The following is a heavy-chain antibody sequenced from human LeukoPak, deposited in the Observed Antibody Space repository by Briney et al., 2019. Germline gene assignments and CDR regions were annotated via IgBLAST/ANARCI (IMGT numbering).Heavy chain of an antibody. D-gene: IGHD3-22*01. Sequence: GSLRLSCAASGFTVSGNYMSWVRQAPVKGLEWVSLIYSGGTTYYADSVKGRFTISRDNSKNTLYLQMNSLRAEDTAVYYCARSSERKYYFDYWGQGTLVTVSS. CDR1: GFTVSGNY. V-gene: IGHV3-53*01. CDR2: IYSGGTT. J-gene: IGHJ4*02. CDR3: ARSSERKYYFDY.